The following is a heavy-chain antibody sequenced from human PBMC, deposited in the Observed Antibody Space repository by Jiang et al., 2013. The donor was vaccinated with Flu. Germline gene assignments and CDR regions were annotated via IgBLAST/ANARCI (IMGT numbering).Heavy chain of an antibody. Sequence: EVKKPGASVKVSCKASGYTFTSYGISWVRQAPGQGLEWMGWISAYNGNTNYAQKLQGRVTMTTDTSTSTAYMELRSLRSDDTAVYYCARGSDIVVVVAATPLYFDYWGQGTLVTVSS. J-gene: IGHJ4*02. CDR2: ISAYNGNT. CDR1: GYTFTSYG. CDR3: ARGSDIVVVVAATPLYFDY. D-gene: IGHD2-15*01. V-gene: IGHV1-18*01.